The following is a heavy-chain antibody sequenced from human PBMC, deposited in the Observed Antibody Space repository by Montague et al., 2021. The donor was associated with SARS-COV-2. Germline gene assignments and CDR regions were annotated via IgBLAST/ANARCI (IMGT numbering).Heavy chain of an antibody. CDR2: IWYDGSNK. J-gene: IGHJ4*02. D-gene: IGHD1-1*01. CDR1: GLTFSSYG. Sequence: SLRLSCAASGLTFSSYGMHWVRQAPGKGLEWVAVIWYDGSNKYYADSVKDRFTISRDNSKNTLYLQTNSLRAEDTAVYYCARDFSTDFHFDYWGQGTLVTVSS. V-gene: IGHV3-33*01. CDR3: ARDFSTDFHFDY.